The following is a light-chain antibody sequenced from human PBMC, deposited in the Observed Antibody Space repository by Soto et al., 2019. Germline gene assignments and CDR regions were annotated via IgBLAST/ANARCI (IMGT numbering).Light chain of an antibody. Sequence: QSVLTQPPSVSGAPGQMVTISCTGSSSTIGAGYDVHWYQQLPGTAPKLLIYGNSNRPSGVPDRFSGSKSGTSASLAITGLQAEDEADYYCQSYDSSLSGSVFGTGTKVTV. CDR1: SSTIGAGYD. V-gene: IGLV1-40*01. CDR2: GNS. J-gene: IGLJ1*01. CDR3: QSYDSSLSGSV.